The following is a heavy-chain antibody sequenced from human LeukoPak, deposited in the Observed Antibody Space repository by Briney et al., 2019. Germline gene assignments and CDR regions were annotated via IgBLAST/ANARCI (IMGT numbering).Heavy chain of an antibody. CDR1: RYTFTSYA. CDR3: ARDSHYYESSGYNQGDFDY. CDR2: INAGNGNT. V-gene: IGHV1-3*01. D-gene: IGHD3-22*01. Sequence: ASVKVSCKASRYTFTSYAMHWVRQAPGQRLEWMGWINAGNGNTKYSQKFQDRVSITRDTYASTDYMELSRMRSEDTAVYYCARDSHYYESSGYNQGDFDYWGEGTLVTVSS. J-gene: IGHJ4*02.